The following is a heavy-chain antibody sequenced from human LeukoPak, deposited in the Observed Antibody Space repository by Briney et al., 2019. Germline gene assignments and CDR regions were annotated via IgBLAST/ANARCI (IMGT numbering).Heavy chain of an antibody. CDR1: GYTFTSYG. D-gene: IGHD3-16*02. V-gene: IGHV1-18*01. CDR2: ISGYNGNT. Sequence: ASVKVSCKASGYTFTSYGISWARQAPGQGLEWMGWISGYNGNTNYAQKLQGRVTMTTDTSTSTAYMDLRSLRSDDTAVYYCARDLGYVWGSYRSASAYWGQGTLVTVSS. J-gene: IGHJ4*02. CDR3: ARDLGYVWGSYRSASAY.